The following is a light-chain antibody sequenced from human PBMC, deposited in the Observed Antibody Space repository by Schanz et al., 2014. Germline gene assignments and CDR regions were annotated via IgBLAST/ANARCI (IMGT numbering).Light chain of an antibody. CDR3: QQYNSYPWT. V-gene: IGKV1-5*01. Sequence: DMQMTQSPSTLSASVGDRVTITCRASQSIRNWLAWYQQKPGKAPKLLIYDASSLESGVPSRFSGSGSGTEFTLTISSLQPEDFATYYCQQYNSYPWTFGQGTKVEIK. CDR2: DAS. J-gene: IGKJ1*01. CDR1: QSIRNW.